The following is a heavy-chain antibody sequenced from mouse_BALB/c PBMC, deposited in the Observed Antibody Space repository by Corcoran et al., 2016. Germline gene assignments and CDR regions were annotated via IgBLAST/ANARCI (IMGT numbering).Heavy chain of an antibody. J-gene: IGHJ4*01. CDR2: IDPANGNT. V-gene: IGHV14-3*02. Sequence: EVQLQQSGAELVKPGASVKLSCTASGFNIKDTYMHWVKQRPEQGLEWIGRIDPANGNTKYDPKFQGKATITADTSSNTAYLQLSSLTSEDTAVYYCARGHDYEEAMDYWGQGTSVTVSS. D-gene: IGHD2-4*01. CDR1: GFNIKDTY. CDR3: ARGHDYEEAMDY.